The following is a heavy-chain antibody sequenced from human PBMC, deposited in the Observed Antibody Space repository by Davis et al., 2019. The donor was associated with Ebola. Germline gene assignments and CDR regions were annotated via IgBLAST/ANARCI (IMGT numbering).Heavy chain of an antibody. D-gene: IGHD6-19*01. J-gene: IGHJ6*02. CDR1: GGSISSSSYY. CDR3: ATSIAVGDYGMDV. CDR2: IYYSGST. V-gene: IGHV4-39*07. Sequence: SETLSLTCTVSGGSISSSSYYWGWIRQPPGKGLEWIGSIYYSGSTYYNPSLKSRVTISVDTSKNQFSLKLSSVTAADTAVYYCATSIAVGDYGMDVWGQGTTVTVSS.